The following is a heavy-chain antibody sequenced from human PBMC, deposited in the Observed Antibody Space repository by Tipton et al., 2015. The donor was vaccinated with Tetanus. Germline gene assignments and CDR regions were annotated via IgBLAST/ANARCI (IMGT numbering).Heavy chain of an antibody. CDR2: IYPGDSDA. CDR1: GHNSRSYW. D-gene: IGHD3-10*01. Sequence: QLVQSGAEMKKPGQSLKISCEVSGHNSRSYWISWVRQMPGNGLEWMGIIYPGDSDATYSPSFQGQVTISADKSISTAYLQWTSLKPSDTAIYFCARLPKHYSASGSTWGQGTLVTVSS. CDR3: ARLPKHYSASGST. V-gene: IGHV5-51*01. J-gene: IGHJ5*02.